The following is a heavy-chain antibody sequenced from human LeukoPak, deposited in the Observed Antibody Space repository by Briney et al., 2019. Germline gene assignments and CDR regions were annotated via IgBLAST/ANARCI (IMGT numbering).Heavy chain of an antibody. V-gene: IGHV1-2*02. J-gene: IGHJ5*02. CDR1: GYTFTGYY. CDR3: AKDAELLWFGELLGNWFDP. Sequence: ASVKVSCKASGYTFTGYYMHWVRLAPGQGLEWMGWINPNSGGTNDAQKFQGRVTMTRDTSISTAYMELSRLRSDDTAVYYCAKDAELLWFGELLGNWFDPWGQGTLVTVSS. D-gene: IGHD3-10*01. CDR2: INPNSGGT.